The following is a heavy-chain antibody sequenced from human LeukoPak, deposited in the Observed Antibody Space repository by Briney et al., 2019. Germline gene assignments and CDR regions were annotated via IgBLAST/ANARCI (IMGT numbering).Heavy chain of an antibody. CDR3: AKWSCSGGSCYPFDY. J-gene: IGHJ4*02. Sequence: GGSLRLSCAASGFTFSSYAMSWVRQAPGKGLEWVSAMSGSGGRTYYADSVKGWFTISRDNSKNTLYLQMNSLRAEDTAVYYCAKWSCSGGSCYPFDYWGQGTLVTVSS. CDR1: GFTFSSYA. D-gene: IGHD2-15*01. V-gene: IGHV3-23*01. CDR2: MSGSGGRT.